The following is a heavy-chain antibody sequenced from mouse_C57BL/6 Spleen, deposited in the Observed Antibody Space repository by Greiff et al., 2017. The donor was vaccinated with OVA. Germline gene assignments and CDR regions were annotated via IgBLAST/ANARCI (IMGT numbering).Heavy chain of an antibody. Sequence: QVQLPPSGAELVKPGASVKVSCKASGYTFTSYWMHWVKQRPGQGLEWIGRIPPSDSDTNYNQKFKGKAKLTVYKSSSTAYMQLSSLTSEDSAVYYCAIGGLGRAMDYWGQGTSVTVSS. V-gene: IGHV1-74*01. CDR3: AIGGLGRAMDY. D-gene: IGHD4-1*01. CDR2: IPPSDSDT. CDR1: GYTFTSYW. J-gene: IGHJ4*01.